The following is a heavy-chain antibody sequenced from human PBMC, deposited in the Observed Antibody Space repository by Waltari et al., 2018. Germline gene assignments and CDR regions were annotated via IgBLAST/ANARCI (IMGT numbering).Heavy chain of an antibody. J-gene: IGHJ4*02. V-gene: IGHV1-69*06. Sequence: QVQLVQSGAEVKTPGSSVKVSCQAFGGPFRSYGISWGRQAPGQGLEWMGGIIPFFNTPKYAQKFQGRVTFTADISTSTAYLELSGLRSDDTAVYFCAREGGELLLDFWGQGTLVTVSS. D-gene: IGHD1-26*01. CDR1: GGPFRSYG. CDR3: AREGGELLLDF. CDR2: IIPFFNTP.